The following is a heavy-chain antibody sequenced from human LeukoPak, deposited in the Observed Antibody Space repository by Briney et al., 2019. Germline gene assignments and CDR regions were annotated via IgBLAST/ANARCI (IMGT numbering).Heavy chain of an antibody. CDR3: ARAGSHWHYVY. Sequence: GGSLRLSCAASGFTFSDYYMSWIRQAPGKGLEWVANIKQDGSERYYVDSVKGRFTISRDNAKNSLSLQMNNLRVEDTAVYYCARAGSHWHYVYWGQGTVVTVSS. J-gene: IGHJ4*02. D-gene: IGHD3-10*01. CDR2: IKQDGSER. V-gene: IGHV3-7*01. CDR1: GFTFSDYY.